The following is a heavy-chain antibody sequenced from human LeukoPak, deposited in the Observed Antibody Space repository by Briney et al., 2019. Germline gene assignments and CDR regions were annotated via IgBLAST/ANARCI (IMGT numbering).Heavy chain of an antibody. CDR2: INPNSGGT. CDR3: ARADSGSYHNWFDP. V-gene: IGHV1-2*06. J-gene: IGHJ5*02. Sequence: ASVKVSCKASGYTFTGYYMHWVRQAPGRGLEWMGRINPNSGGTNYAQKFQGRVTMTRDTSNSTAYMELSRLRSDDTAVYYCARADSGSYHNWFDPWGQGTLVTVSS. CDR1: GYTFTGYY. D-gene: IGHD3-10*01.